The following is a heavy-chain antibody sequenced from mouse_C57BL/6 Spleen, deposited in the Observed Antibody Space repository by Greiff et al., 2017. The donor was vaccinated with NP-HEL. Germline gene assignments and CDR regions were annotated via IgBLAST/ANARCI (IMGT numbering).Heavy chain of an antibody. CDR3: ARSRGYYGSPVFDV. D-gene: IGHD1-1*01. Sequence: EVQLQQSGPELVKPGASVKISCKASGYTFTDYYMNWVKQSHGKSLEWIGDINPNNGGTSYNQKFKGKATLTVDKSSSTAYMELRSLTSEDSAVYYCARSRGYYGSPVFDVWGTGTTVTVSS. V-gene: IGHV1-26*01. CDR1: GYTFTDYY. CDR2: INPNNGGT. J-gene: IGHJ1*03.